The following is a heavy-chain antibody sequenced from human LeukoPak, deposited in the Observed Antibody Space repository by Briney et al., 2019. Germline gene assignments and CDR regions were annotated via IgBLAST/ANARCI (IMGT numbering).Heavy chain of an antibody. CDR1: GYTFSSYG. CDR3: ARDAVAGTDYYMDV. Sequence: GASVKVSCKASGYTFSSYGISWVRQAPGQGLEWMGWISAYNGNTDYAQKVQGRVTMTTDTSSSTAYMELRSLRSDDTAVYYCARDAVAGTDYYMDVWGKGTTVTVSS. D-gene: IGHD6-19*01. V-gene: IGHV1-18*01. J-gene: IGHJ6*03. CDR2: ISAYNGNT.